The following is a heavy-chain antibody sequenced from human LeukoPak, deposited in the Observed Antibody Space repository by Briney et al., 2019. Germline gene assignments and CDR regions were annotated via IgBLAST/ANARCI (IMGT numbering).Heavy chain of an antibody. J-gene: IGHJ4*02. CDR1: GFSFADYA. CDR2: ISRNSYNI. V-gene: IGHV3-9*01. Sequence: GGSLRLSCEASGFSFADYAMHWVRQAPGKGLEWVAGISRNSYNIAYGDSVKGRFTISRDNAKKSLSLQMNSLGTEDTAFYYCAKSRDDGTGYYYDYWGQGVLVTVAS. D-gene: IGHD3-9*01. CDR3: AKSRDDGTGYYYDY.